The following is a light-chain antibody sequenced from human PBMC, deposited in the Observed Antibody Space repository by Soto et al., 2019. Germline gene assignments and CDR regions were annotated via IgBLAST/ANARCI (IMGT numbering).Light chain of an antibody. CDR3: PPSGISPPTP. V-gene: IGKV3-20*01. Sequence: DSVVRQSPGTLSLSPGERATLSCRASQSVSSKYLAWYQQKPGQAPRFLIYAASSRATGIPDRFSGSGSGTDFTLTISRLVPEDFSFYYCPPSGISPPTPLGP. CDR1: QSVSSKY. CDR2: AAS. J-gene: IGKJ3*01.